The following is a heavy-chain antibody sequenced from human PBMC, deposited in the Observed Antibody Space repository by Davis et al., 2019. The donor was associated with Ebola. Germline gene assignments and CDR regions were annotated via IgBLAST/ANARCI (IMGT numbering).Heavy chain of an antibody. Sequence: GESLKISCATSGFTFSNYAMSWVRQAPGKGLEWVSTLGLSADTYYAESVKGRFTISRDNSKNTLHLQMNSLRVEDTAIYYCAKDTTNVWFDVWGQGTMVTVSS. D-gene: IGHD1-26*01. CDR1: GFTFSNYA. CDR2: LGLSADT. J-gene: IGHJ3*01. V-gene: IGHV3-23*01. CDR3: AKDTTNVWFDV.